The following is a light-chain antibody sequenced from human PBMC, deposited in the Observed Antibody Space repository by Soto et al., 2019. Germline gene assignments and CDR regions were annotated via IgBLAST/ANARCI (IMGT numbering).Light chain of an antibody. J-gene: IGKJ1*01. Sequence: DIQMTQSPSSLSASVGDRVTITCRASQSISSYLNWYQQKPGKAPKLLIYAASSLQSGVPSRFSGIGSGTDCTLTISSLQPEDFATYYCQQSYSIPQTFGQGTKVEIK. CDR1: QSISSY. CDR2: AAS. CDR3: QQSYSIPQT. V-gene: IGKV1-39*01.